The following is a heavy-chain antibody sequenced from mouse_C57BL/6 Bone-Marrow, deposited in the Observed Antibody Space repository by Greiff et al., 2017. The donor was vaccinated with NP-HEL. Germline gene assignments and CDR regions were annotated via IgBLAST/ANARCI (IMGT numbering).Heavy chain of an antibody. CDR2: ISYDGSN. CDR3: ARLPLAY. V-gene: IGHV3-6*01. J-gene: IGHJ3*01. Sequence: EVKLVESGPGLVKPSQSLSLTCSVTGYSITSGYYWNWIRQFPGNKLEWMGYISYDGSNNYNPSLKNRISITRDTSKNQFFLKLNSVTTEDTATYYCARLPLAYWGQGTLVTVSA. CDR1: GYSITSGYY.